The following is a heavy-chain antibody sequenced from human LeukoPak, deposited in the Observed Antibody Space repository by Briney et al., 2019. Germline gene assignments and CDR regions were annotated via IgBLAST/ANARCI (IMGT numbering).Heavy chain of an antibody. V-gene: IGHV3-64*01. Sequence: GGPLRLSCAASGFTFSSYAMHWVRQAPGKGLEYVSAISSNGGSTYYANSVKGRFTISRDNSKNTLYLQMGSLRAEDMAVYYCARGVRSYYDHFDYWGQGTLVTVSS. CDR3: ARGVRSYYDHFDY. D-gene: IGHD1-26*01. CDR1: GFTFSSYA. CDR2: ISSNGGST. J-gene: IGHJ4*02.